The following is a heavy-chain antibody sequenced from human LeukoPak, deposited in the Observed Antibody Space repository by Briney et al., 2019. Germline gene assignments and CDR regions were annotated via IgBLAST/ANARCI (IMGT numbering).Heavy chain of an antibody. J-gene: IGHJ5*02. CDR1: GFTVSSYR. CDR2: IKQDGSEK. V-gene: IGHV3-7*04. Sequence: GGSLRLSCAASGFTVSSYRMSWVRQAPGKGLEWVANIKQDGSEKYYVDSVKGRLTISRDNAKNSLYLQMNSLRAEDTAVYYCARGVLTGYYSSFNWFDPWGQGTLVTVSP. D-gene: IGHD3-9*01. CDR3: ARGVLTGYYSSFNWFDP.